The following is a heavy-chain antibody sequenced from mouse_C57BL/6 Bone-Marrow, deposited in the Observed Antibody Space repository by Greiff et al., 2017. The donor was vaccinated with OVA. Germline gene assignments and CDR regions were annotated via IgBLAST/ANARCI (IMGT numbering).Heavy chain of an antibody. Sequence: QVQLQQSGAELVKPGASVKLSCKASGYTFTSYWMQWVKQRPGQGLEWIGEIDPSDSYTNYNQKFKGKATLTVDTSSSTAYMQLSSLTSEDSAVYDCARRRYDGYFSWFAYWGQGTLVTVSA. D-gene: IGHD2-3*01. CDR1: GYTFTSYW. CDR2: IDPSDSYT. V-gene: IGHV1-50*01. CDR3: ARRRYDGYFSWFAY. J-gene: IGHJ3*01.